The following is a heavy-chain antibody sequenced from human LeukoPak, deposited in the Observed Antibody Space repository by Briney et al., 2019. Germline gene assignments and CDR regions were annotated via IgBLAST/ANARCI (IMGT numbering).Heavy chain of an antibody. CDR3: ARDVIRPENYDILTGYDY. V-gene: IGHV3-30-3*01. CDR2: ISYDGSNK. J-gene: IGHJ4*02. D-gene: IGHD3-9*01. Sequence: GGSLRLSCAASGFTFSSYAIHWVRQAPGKGLEWVAVISYDGSNKYYADSVKGRFTISRDNSKNTLYLQMNSLRAEDTAVYYCARDVIRPENYDILTGYDYWGQGTLVTVSS. CDR1: GFTFSSYA.